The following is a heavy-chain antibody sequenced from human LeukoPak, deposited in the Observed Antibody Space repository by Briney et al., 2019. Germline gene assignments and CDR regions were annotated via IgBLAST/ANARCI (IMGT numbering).Heavy chain of an antibody. J-gene: IGHJ4*02. Sequence: GGSLRLSCAASGFTFSSHGMHWVRQAPGKGLEWVAVIWYDGSFKYYADSVKGRFTISRDNSNSTVYLQMNSLRAEDTAVYYCARDHGYSSSFFDYWGQGTLVTVSS. CDR2: IWYDGSFK. CDR3: ARDHGYSSSFFDY. CDR1: GFTFSSHG. V-gene: IGHV3-33*01. D-gene: IGHD6-13*01.